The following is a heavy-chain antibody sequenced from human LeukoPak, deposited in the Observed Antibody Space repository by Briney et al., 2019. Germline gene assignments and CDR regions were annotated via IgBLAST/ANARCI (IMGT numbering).Heavy chain of an antibody. CDR2: IYASGST. CDR1: GGSISSGSYY. V-gene: IGHV4-61*02. D-gene: IGHD3-22*01. Sequence: SETLSLTCTVSGGSISSGSYYWSWIRQPAGKGLEWIGRIYASGSTNYNPSLKSRVTISVDTSKNQFSLKLSSVTAADTAVYYCARGITMIVVGDYFDYWGQGTLVTVSS. J-gene: IGHJ4*02. CDR3: ARGITMIVVGDYFDY.